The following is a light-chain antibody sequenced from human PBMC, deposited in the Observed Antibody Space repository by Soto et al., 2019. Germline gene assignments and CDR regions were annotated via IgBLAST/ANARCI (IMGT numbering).Light chain of an antibody. CDR3: QQYRDYSWT. CDR1: QSIGIW. J-gene: IGKJ1*01. CDR2: TAS. Sequence: IQMTQSPSTVSASVGDRVAITCRASQSIGIWLAWYQQKPGKAPRFLIYTASTLLGGVPSRFSGSGSGTEFTLTISSLQPDVFATYYCQQYRDYSWTFGQGTKVEIK. V-gene: IGKV1-5*03.